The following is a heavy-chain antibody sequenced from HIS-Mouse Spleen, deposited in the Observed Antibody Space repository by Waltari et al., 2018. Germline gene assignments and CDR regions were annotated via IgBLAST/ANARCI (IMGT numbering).Heavy chain of an antibody. CDR2: IYYSGST. CDR1: GGSISSSSYY. CDR3: ARDLLRNLEPYYFDY. J-gene: IGHJ4*02. Sequence: QLQLQESGPGLVKPSETLSLTCTVSGGSISSSSYYWGWIRQPPGKGLEWIGSIYYSGSTYYNPSLKSRVTISVDTSKNQFSLKLSSVTAADTAVYYCARDLLRNLEPYYFDYWGQGTLVTVSS. D-gene: IGHD1-26*01. V-gene: IGHV4-39*07.